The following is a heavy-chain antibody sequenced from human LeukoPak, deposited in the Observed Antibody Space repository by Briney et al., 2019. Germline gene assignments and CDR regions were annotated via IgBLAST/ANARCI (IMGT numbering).Heavy chain of an antibody. J-gene: IGHJ5*02. D-gene: IGHD1-26*01. V-gene: IGHV3-7*01. CDR1: GFTFSSYW. Sequence: GGSLRLSCAASGFTFSSYWMSWVRQAPGKGLEWVANIKQDGSEKYYVDSVKGRFTISRDNAKNSLYLQMNRLRAEDTAVYSCARQVPLSGSYFGWFDPWGQGTLVTVSS. CDR2: IKQDGSEK. CDR3: ARQVPLSGSYFGWFDP.